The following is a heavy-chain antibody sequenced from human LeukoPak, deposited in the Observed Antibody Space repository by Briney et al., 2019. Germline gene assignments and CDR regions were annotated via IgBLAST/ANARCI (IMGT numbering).Heavy chain of an antibody. V-gene: IGHV3-23*01. CDR2: ISGSGGST. Sequence: GGSLRLSCAASGFTFSSYAMSWVRQAPGKGLEWVSAISGSGGSTYYADSVKGRFTISRDNSKNTLYLQMNSLRAEDTVVYYCAKWSETSNYYYYYGMDVWGQGTTVTVSS. J-gene: IGHJ6*02. CDR3: AKWSETSNYYYYYGMDV. CDR1: GFTFSSYA.